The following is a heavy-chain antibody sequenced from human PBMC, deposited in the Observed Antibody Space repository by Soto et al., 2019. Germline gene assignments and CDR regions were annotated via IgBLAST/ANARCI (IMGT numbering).Heavy chain of an antibody. Sequence: SVKVSCKAPGGTFSTYIISWVRQAPGQGLEWTGRIIPIPDITNYAQKFQGRVTVTADRSTSTAYMELTSLKSEDTAVYYCARDRITTRGDAFGLWGQGTMVTVSS. CDR2: IIPIPDIT. V-gene: IGHV1-69*04. D-gene: IGHD3-3*01. CDR1: GGTFSTYI. J-gene: IGHJ3*01. CDR3: ARDRITTRGDAFGL.